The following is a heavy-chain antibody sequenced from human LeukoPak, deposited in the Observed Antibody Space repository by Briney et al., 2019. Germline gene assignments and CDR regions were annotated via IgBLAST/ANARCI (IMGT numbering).Heavy chain of an antibody. CDR1: GFTFSSYA. CDR2: ISYDGSNK. CDR3: ARGGWSPRPHDAFDI. V-gene: IGHV3-30-3*01. J-gene: IGHJ3*02. D-gene: IGHD6-19*01. Sequence: GRSLRLSCAASGFTFSSYAMHWVRQAPGKGLEWVAVISYDGSNKYYADSVEGRFTISRDNSKNTLYLQMNSLRAEDTAVYYCARGGWSPRPHDAFDIWGQGTMVTVSS.